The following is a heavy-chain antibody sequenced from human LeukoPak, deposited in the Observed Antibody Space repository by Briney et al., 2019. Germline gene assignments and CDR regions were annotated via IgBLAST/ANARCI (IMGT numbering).Heavy chain of an antibody. V-gene: IGHV3-53*01. CDR2: IHSGGST. D-gene: IGHD6-6*01. CDR3: ASHRVAVRAARPSGYDAFDI. Sequence: GGSLRLSCAASGFTVSSNYMSWVRQAPGKGLEWVSAIHSGGSTYYADSVKGRFTISRDNSKNTLYLQMNSLRAEDTAVYYCASHRVAVRAARPSGYDAFDIWGQGTMVTVSS. CDR1: GFTVSSNY. J-gene: IGHJ3*02.